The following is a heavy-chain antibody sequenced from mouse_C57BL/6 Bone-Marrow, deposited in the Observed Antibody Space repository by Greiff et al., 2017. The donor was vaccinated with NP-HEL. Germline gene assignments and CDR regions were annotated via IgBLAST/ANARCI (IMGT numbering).Heavy chain of an antibody. CDR2: VDPNSGGT. J-gene: IGHJ2*01. V-gene: IGHV1-72*01. Sequence: QVQLQQPGAELVKPGASVKLSCKASGYTFTSYWMHWVKQRPGRGLEWIGSVDPNSGGTKYNEKFKSKATLTVDKPSSTAYMQLSSLTSEDAAVYYCARGEIPYYFYCWGRGTTLTGSS. CDR3: ARGEIPYYFYC. CDR1: GYTFTSYW.